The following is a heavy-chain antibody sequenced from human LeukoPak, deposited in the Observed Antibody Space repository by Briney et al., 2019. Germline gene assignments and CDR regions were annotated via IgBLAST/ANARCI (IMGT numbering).Heavy chain of an antibody. CDR2: ISSSGST. V-gene: IGHV4-4*07. CDR3: ARGDRITMVRGVIPPYYYYGMDV. D-gene: IGHD3-10*01. CDR1: GGSISSYY. J-gene: IGHJ6*02. Sequence: PSETLSLTCTVSGGSISSYYWSWIRQPAGKRLEWIGRISSSGSTNYNPSLKSRVTMSVDSSKKQFSLILSSVTAADTAVYYCARGDRITMVRGVIPPYYYYGMDVWGQGTTVTVSS.